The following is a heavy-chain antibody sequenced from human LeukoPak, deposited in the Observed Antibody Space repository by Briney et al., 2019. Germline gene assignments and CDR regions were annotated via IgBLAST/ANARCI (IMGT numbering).Heavy chain of an antibody. CDR1: GGSISSYY. CDR2: IYTSGST. Sequence: PSETLSLTCTVSGGSISSYYWSWIRQPAGKGLEWIGRIYTSGSTNYNPSLKSRVTMSVDTPKNQFSLKLSSVTAADTAVYYCARDYFDYGDYVGSWAFDIWGQGTMVTVSS. CDR3: ARDYFDYGDYVGSWAFDI. V-gene: IGHV4-4*07. D-gene: IGHD4-17*01. J-gene: IGHJ3*02.